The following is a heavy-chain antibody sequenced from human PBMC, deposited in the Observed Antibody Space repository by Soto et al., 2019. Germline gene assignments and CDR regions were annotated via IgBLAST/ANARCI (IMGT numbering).Heavy chain of an antibody. V-gene: IGHV4-4*07. CDR3: ARDSTRKGSSGWSAIDS. D-gene: IGHD6-19*01. CDR1: GASISTYY. Sequence: SETLSLTCTVSGASISTYYWSWIRQSAGKGLEWLGRLYTSGSTNYNPSLSSRVSMSVDRSKNQFSLHLTSVTAADTAVYYCARDSTRKGSSGWSAIDSWGQGTLVTVSS. J-gene: IGHJ4*02. CDR2: LYTSGST.